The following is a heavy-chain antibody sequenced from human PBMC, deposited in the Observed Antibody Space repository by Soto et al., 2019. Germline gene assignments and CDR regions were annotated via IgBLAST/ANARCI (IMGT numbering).Heavy chain of an antibody. CDR2: ISGSGGST. Sequence: EVQLLESGGGLVQPGGSLRLSCAASGFTFSSYAMSWVRQAPGKGLEWVSAISGSGGSTYYADSVKGRFTISRDNSKNTLYLQMNSLRAEDTAVYYCAKDGDPIVVVVAATVGWFDPWGQGTLVTVSS. J-gene: IGHJ5*02. CDR3: AKDGDPIVVVVAATVGWFDP. V-gene: IGHV3-23*01. CDR1: GFTFSSYA. D-gene: IGHD2-15*01.